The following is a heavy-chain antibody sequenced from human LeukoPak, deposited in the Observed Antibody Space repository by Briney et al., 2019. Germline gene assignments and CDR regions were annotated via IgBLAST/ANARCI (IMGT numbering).Heavy chain of an antibody. CDR3: ARLFGSGSYYSPLDC. CDR2: ISYSGST. V-gene: IGHV4-39*01. Sequence: SETLSHTCTVSGGSISSSSYYWGWIRQPPGKGLEWIGSISYSGSTYYNPSLKSRVTISVDTSKNQFSLQLSSVTAADTAAYYWARLFGSGSYYSPLDCWGQGTLVTVSS. J-gene: IGHJ4*02. D-gene: IGHD3-10*01. CDR1: GGSISSSSYY.